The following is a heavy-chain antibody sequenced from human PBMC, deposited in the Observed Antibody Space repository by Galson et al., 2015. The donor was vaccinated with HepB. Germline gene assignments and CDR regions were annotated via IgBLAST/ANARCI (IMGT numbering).Heavy chain of an antibody. J-gene: IGHJ6*02. V-gene: IGHV3-23*01. CDR2: ISSSGAVI. D-gene: IGHD3-10*01. CDR3: ARQLLVGGGLDV. CDR1: QFTFSSYA. Sequence: SLRLSCAASQFTFSSYAMSWVRQAPGKGLEWVSVISSSGAVIYYADSVRGRFTVSRDNSKNTLFLQMNSLTSEDTAVYYCARQLLVGGGLDVWGQGTTVTVSS.